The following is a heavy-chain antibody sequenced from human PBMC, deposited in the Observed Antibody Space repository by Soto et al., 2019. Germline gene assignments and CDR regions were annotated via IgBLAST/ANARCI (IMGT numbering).Heavy chain of an antibody. Sequence: ASVKVSCKASGYTFTSYGISWVRQAPGQGLEWMGWISAYNGNTNYAQKLQGRVTMTTDTSTSTAHMELRSLRSDDTAVYYCARESVVVVDAFDIWGQGTMVTVSS. CDR2: ISAYNGNT. J-gene: IGHJ3*02. D-gene: IGHD2-15*01. CDR3: ARESVVVVDAFDI. CDR1: GYTFTSYG. V-gene: IGHV1-18*01.